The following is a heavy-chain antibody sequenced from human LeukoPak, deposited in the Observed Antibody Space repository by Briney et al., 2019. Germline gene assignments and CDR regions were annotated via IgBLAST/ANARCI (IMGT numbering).Heavy chain of an antibody. CDR1: GFTFSSYW. Sequence: PGGSLRLSCAASGFTFSSYWMSWVRQAPGKGLEWVANIKQDGSEKYYVDSVKGRFTISRDNAKNILYLQMNSLRADDTAVYYCASDPEWLYFQQWGQGTLVTVSS. D-gene: IGHD3-3*01. J-gene: IGHJ1*01. CDR2: IKQDGSEK. V-gene: IGHV3-7*03. CDR3: ASDPEWLYFQQ.